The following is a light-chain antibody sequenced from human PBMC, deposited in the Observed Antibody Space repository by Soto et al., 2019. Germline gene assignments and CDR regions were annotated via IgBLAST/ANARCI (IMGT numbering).Light chain of an antibody. CDR1: QSVSSN. CDR2: GAS. Sequence: EIVMTQSPATLSVSPGERATLSCRASQSVSSNLAWYQQKPGQAPRLLIYGASTRATGIPARFSGSGSGTESTLTISSLPSEDFAVYYCQQYNNWLITFGQGTRLEIK. V-gene: IGKV3-15*01. CDR3: QQYNNWLIT. J-gene: IGKJ5*01.